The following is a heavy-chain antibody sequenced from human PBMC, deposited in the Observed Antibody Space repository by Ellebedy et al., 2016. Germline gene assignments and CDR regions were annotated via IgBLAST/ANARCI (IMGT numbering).Heavy chain of an antibody. D-gene: IGHD5-12*01. J-gene: IGHJ6*02. CDR1: GFTFSSYG. V-gene: IGHV3-30*18. CDR2: ISYDGSNK. Sequence: GESLKISCAASGFTFSSYGMHWVRQAPGKGLEWVAVISYDGSNKYYADSVKGRFTISRDNSKNTLYLQMNSLRAEDTAVYYCAKAETSIGAYYYYYYGMDVWGQGTTVTVSS. CDR3: AKAETSIGAYYYYYYGMDV.